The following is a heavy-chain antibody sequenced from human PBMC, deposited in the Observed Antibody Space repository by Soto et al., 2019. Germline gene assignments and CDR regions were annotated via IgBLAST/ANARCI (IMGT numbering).Heavy chain of an antibody. CDR2: IYTGGST. CDR3: ARDSGKSNYFDY. V-gene: IGHV3-53*04. CDR1: GFTVSSNH. D-gene: IGHD1-26*01. J-gene: IGHJ4*02. Sequence: GGSLRLSCAASGFTVSSNHISWVRQAPGKGLEWVPVIYTGGSTYYADSVKGRFTISRHNSKNTVYLQMNSLRAEDTAVYYCARDSGKSNYFDYWGQGTLVTVSS.